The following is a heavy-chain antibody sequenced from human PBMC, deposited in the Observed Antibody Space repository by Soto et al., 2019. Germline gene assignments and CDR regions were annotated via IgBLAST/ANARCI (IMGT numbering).Heavy chain of an antibody. D-gene: IGHD3-9*01. CDR2: INGDGSSA. J-gene: IGHJ6*02. CDR3: ARVDILSGRMDYYNYGMEV. CDR1: EITFRGDG. Sequence: PGGSPRLSCAASEITFRGDGMHWVRQGPEKGLVWVSRINGDGSSANYADSVKGRFTISRDNAKHTVYLQMNRLRAEDTAEYCGARVDILSGRMDYYNYGMEVWGQGTTGTGPS. V-gene: IGHV3-74*01.